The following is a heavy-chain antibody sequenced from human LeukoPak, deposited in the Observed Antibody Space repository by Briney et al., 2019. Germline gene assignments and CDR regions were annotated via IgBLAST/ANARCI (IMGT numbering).Heavy chain of an antibody. V-gene: IGHV1-18*01. Sequence: ASVKVSCKASGYTFTSYGISWVRQARGQGLEWMGWISAYNGNTNYAQKLEGRVTMTTDTSTSRAYKGLRSLRSDDTAVYYCARVPAYDSSGYYYCDPWGQGTLVTVSS. CDR2: ISAYNGNT. J-gene: IGHJ5*02. CDR3: ARVPAYDSSGYYYCDP. CDR1: GYTFTSYG. D-gene: IGHD3-22*01.